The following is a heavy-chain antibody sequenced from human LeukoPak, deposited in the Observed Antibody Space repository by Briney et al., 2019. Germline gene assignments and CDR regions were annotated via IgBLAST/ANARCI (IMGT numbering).Heavy chain of an antibody. CDR2: IYYSGST. CDR1: GGSISSSSYY. J-gene: IGHJ5*02. V-gene: IGHV4-39*07. CDR3: ARESTPIVLMVYAGGNWFDP. D-gene: IGHD2-8*01. Sequence: SETLPLTCTVSGGSISSSSYYWGWIRQPPGKGLEWIGSIYYSGSTYYNPSLKSRVTISVDTSKNQFSLKLSSVTAADTAVYYCARESTPIVLMVYAGGNWFDPWGQGTLVTVSS.